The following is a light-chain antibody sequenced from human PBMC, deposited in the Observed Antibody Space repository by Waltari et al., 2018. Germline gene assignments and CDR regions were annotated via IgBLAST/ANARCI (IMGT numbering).Light chain of an antibody. Sequence: QSALTQPASVSGSPGPSINVSCTGTSSDVGSYNLVSWYQHHPPKAPKLMIYEVSKRPSGVSNRFSGSKSGNTASLTISGLQPEDEADYYCCSYAGANTYVFGSGTKVTVL. CDR3: CSYAGANTYV. V-gene: IGLV2-23*02. CDR2: EVS. J-gene: IGLJ1*01. CDR1: SSDVGSYNL.